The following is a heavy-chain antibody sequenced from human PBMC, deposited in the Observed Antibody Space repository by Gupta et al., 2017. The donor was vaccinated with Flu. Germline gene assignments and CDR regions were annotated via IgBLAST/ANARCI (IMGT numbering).Heavy chain of an antibody. CDR1: GFTFSSYW. CDR2: INTDGSTM. J-gene: IGHJ4*02. D-gene: IGHD5-18*01. V-gene: IGHV3-74*01. CDR3: TRYSFGYSDY. Sequence: EVQLVESGGGLVQPGGSLRLSCAASGFTFSSYWMVWVRQAPGKGLVWVSRINTDGSTMSYADSVKGRFTITRDNAKNTLYLQMNNLSAEDTAMYHCTRYSFGYSDYWGQGTLVTVSS.